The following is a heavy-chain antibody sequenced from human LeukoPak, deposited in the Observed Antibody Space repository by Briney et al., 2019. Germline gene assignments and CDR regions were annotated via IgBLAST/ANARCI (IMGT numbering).Heavy chain of an antibody. D-gene: IGHD5-12*01. Sequence: SETLSLTCAVYGGSFSGYYWSWIRQPPGKGLEWIGEINHSGSTNYNPSLESRVTISLDTSKNHFSLNLSSVSAADTAVYYCAKGSGYEAQYYYYYMDVWGKGTTVTISS. J-gene: IGHJ6*03. V-gene: IGHV4-34*01. CDR2: INHSGST. CDR1: GGSFSGYY. CDR3: AKGSGYEAQYYYYYMDV.